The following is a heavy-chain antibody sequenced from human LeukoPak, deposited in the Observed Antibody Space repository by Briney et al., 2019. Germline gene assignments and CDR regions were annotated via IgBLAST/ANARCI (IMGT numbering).Heavy chain of an antibody. CDR3: ARGLRSRYFDY. J-gene: IGHJ4*02. V-gene: IGHV4-34*01. D-gene: IGHD3-16*01. CDR1: GGSFSGYY. Sequence: SETLSLTCAVYGGSFSGYYWSWIRQPPGKGLEWIGEINHSGSTNYNPSLKSRVTISVDTSKNQFSLKLSSVTAADTAVYYCARGLRSRYFDYWGQETLVTVSS. CDR2: INHSGST.